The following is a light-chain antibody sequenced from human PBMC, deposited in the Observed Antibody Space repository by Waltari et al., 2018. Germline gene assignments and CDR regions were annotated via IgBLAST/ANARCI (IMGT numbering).Light chain of an antibody. J-gene: IGKJ2*01. Sequence: DIQMTQSPSSLSASVGDRVTITCRASQSITSRLNWYQQKPGKAPKVLIYAASSLQSGVPSRFSGSGSGTDFTLTISSLQPEDFAIYYCQQYDSYVYTFGQGTKLEIK. CDR1: QSITSR. V-gene: IGKV1-39*01. CDR3: QQYDSYVYT. CDR2: AAS.